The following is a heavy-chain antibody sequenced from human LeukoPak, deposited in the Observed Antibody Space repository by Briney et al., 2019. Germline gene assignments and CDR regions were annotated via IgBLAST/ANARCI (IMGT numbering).Heavy chain of an antibody. CDR3: ARGRRAAAGSDFDY. CDR2: INHSGST. CDR1: GGSSSGYY. J-gene: IGHJ4*02. V-gene: IGHV4-34*01. Sequence: SETLSLXCAVYGGSSSGYYWSWIRPPPGKGLEWIGEINHSGSTNYNPSLKSRVTISVDTSKNQFSLKLSSVTAADTAVYYCARGRRAAAGSDFDYWGQGTLVTVSS. D-gene: IGHD6-13*01.